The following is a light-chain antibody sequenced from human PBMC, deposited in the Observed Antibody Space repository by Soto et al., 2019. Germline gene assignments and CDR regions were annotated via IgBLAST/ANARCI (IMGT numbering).Light chain of an antibody. CDR1: QSVLYSSNNKNY. CDR2: WAS. J-gene: IGKJ1*01. V-gene: IGKV4-1*01. Sequence: DIVMTQSPDSLAVSLGERATINCKSSQSVLYSSNNKNYLAWYQQKPGQPPKLPIYWASTRESGVPDRFSGSGSGTDFTLPISSLQAEDVAVYYCQQYYSTPWTFGQGTKVEIK. CDR3: QQYYSTPWT.